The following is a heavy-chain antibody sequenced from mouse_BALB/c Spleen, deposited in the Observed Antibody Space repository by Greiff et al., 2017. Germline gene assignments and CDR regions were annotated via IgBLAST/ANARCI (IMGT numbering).Heavy chain of an antibody. J-gene: IGHJ4*01. CDR3: ARGGYDLYYYAMDY. D-gene: IGHD2-2*01. CDR2: IDPANGNT. CDR1: GFNIKDTY. V-gene: IGHV14-3*02. Sequence: VQLQQSGAELVKPGASVKLSCTASGFNIKDTYMHWVKQRPEQGLEWIGRIDPANGNTKYDPKFQGKATITADTSSNTAYLQLSSLTSEDTAVYYCARGGYDLYYYAMDYWGQGTSVTVSS.